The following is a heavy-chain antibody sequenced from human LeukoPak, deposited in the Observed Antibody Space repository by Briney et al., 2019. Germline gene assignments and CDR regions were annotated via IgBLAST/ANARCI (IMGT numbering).Heavy chain of an antibody. CDR3: ARDPSNTSGWYIYFDY. Sequence: ASVKVSCKASGYTFKRYGISWVRQAPGQGLEWMGWISTYNGDTKYAQKFQGRVTMTTDTSTSTAYMELRSLRSDDTAVYYCARDPSNTSGWYIYFDYWGQGTLVTVSS. J-gene: IGHJ4*02. V-gene: IGHV1-18*01. CDR1: GYTFKRYG. D-gene: IGHD6-19*01. CDR2: ISTYNGDT.